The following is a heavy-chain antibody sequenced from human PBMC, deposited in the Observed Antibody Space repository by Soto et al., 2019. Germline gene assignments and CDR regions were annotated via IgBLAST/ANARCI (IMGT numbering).Heavy chain of an antibody. J-gene: IGHJ5*01. Sequence: EVQLVESGGGLVQPEGSLRLSCAASGFTFSSYSMNWVRQAPGKGLEWVSYISSSRSTIYYADSVKGRFTISRDNAKNSLYLQMNSLRAEDTAVYYCARDCPGSSTSCYGNEWFDSWGQGTLVTVSS. CDR3: ARDCPGSSTSCYGNEWFDS. CDR1: GFTFSSYS. V-gene: IGHV3-48*01. CDR2: ISSSRSTI. D-gene: IGHD2-2*01.